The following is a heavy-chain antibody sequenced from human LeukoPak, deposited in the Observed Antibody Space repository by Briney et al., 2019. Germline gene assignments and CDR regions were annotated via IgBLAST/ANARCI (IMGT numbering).Heavy chain of an antibody. J-gene: IGHJ4*02. CDR3: AGGSSWHGDY. Sequence: GGSLGLSCVAFGFTFSSYWMHWVRQAPGKGLVWVSRINTDGSSPSYADSVKGRFTISRDNAKNTLYLQMNSLRVEDTAVYYCAGGSSWHGDYWGQGTLVTVSS. D-gene: IGHD6-13*01. CDR1: GFTFSSYW. CDR2: INTDGSSP. V-gene: IGHV3-74*01.